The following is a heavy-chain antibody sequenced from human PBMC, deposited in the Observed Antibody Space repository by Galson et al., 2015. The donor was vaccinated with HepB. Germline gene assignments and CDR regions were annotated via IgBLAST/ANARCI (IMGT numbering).Heavy chain of an antibody. Sequence: SLRLSCAASGFTFXXYSXXWVRQAREKGLEWVSSIIGSSSYIYYADSVKGRFTISRDNAKNSLYLQMNSLRAEDTAVYYCARDRDYYDSSGQDYWGQGTLVTVSS. D-gene: IGHD3-22*01. CDR2: IIGSSSYI. J-gene: IGHJ4*02. V-gene: IGHV3-21*01. CDR3: ARDRDYYDSSGQDY. CDR1: GFTFXXYS.